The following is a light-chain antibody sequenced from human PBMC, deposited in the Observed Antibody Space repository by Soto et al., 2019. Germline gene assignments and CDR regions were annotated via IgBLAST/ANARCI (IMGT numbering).Light chain of an antibody. Sequence: QSALTQPASVSGSPGQSITISCTGTSSDVGGYNYVSWYQQHPGKAPKLMIYDVSNRPSGVSNRFSASTSRNTASLTIHGLQPEDEAYYYCSSYTTSSTYHVFGTRTKLTVL. V-gene: IGLV2-14*01. CDR3: SSYTTSSTYHV. CDR1: SSDVGGYNY. J-gene: IGLJ1*01. CDR2: DVS.